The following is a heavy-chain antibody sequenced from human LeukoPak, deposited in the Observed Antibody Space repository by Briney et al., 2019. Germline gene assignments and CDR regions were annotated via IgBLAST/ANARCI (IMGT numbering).Heavy chain of an antibody. Sequence: ASVNVSCKASGGTFSSYAISWVRQAPGQGLEWMGGIIPIFGTANYAQKFQGRVTITADESTSTAYMELSSLRSEDTAVYYCARGGYLAAAGKPFDYWGQGTLVTVSS. CDR3: ARGGYLAAAGKPFDY. J-gene: IGHJ4*02. V-gene: IGHV1-69*13. CDR1: GGTFSSYA. CDR2: IIPIFGTA. D-gene: IGHD6-13*01.